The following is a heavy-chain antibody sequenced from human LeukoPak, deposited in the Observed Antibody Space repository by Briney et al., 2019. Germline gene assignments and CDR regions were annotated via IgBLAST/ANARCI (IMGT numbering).Heavy chain of an antibody. Sequence: PSETLSLTCNVSGVSISDGRYYWAWIRQRPGKGLEWLGSKYYSGSAKYNPSLKSRLTISIDTPENQFSLHLTSVTAADTAIYYCATPYCSGISCLDVFNVWGQGTLVSVSS. V-gene: IGHV4-31*03. D-gene: IGHD2-2*01. CDR3: ATPYCSGISCLDVFNV. CDR2: KYYSGSA. CDR1: GVSISDGRYY. J-gene: IGHJ3*01.